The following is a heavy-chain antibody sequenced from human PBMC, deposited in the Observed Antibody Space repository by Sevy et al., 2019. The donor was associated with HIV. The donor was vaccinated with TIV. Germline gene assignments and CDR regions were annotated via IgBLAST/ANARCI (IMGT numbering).Heavy chain of an antibody. V-gene: IGHV3-7*03. CDR3: ARVFSGHADSNWYFDL. CDR1: GFTFTTYW. Sequence: GGSLRLSCAASGFTFTTYWMTWVRQAPGKGLEWVANIKQDGSEKYYVASVKGRFTISRDNAKNSLYLQMNSLRAEDTAVYYCARVFSGHADSNWYFDLWGRGTLVIVSS. CDR2: IKQDGSEK. D-gene: IGHD4-4*01. J-gene: IGHJ2*01.